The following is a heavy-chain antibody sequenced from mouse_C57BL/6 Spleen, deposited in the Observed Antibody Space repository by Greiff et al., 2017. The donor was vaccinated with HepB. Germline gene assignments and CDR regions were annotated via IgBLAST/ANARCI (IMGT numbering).Heavy chain of an antibody. CDR3: TRVTVVYFDY. J-gene: IGHJ2*01. Sequence: SGAELVRPGASVTLSCKASGYTFTDYEMHWVKQTPVHGLEWIGAIDPETGGTAYNQKFKGKAILTADKSSSTAYMELRSLTSEDSAVYYCTRVTVVYFDYWGQGTTLTVSS. CDR1: GYTFTDYE. CDR2: IDPETGGT. D-gene: IGHD1-1*01. V-gene: IGHV1-15*01.